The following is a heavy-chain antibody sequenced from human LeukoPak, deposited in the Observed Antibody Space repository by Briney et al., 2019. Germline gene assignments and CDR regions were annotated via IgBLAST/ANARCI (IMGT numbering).Heavy chain of an antibody. CDR3: ARPGSRDYYYYYKDV. CDR2: IYYSGST. V-gene: IGHV4-39*01. J-gene: IGHJ6*03. CDR1: GGSISSSSYY. D-gene: IGHD6-13*01. Sequence: SETLSLTCTVSGGSISSSSYYWGWIRQPPGKGLEWIGSIYYSGSTYYNPSLKSRVTISVDTSKNQFSLKLSSVTAADTAVYYCARPGSRDYYYYYKDVWGKGTTVTVSS.